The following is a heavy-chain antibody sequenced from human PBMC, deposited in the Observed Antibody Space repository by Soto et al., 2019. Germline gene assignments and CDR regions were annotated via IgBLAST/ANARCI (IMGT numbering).Heavy chain of an antibody. D-gene: IGHD3-3*01. Sequence: PGGSLRLSCAASGFTFSSYSMNWVRQAPGKGLEWVSSISSSSSYIYYADSVKGRFTISRDNAKNTLYLQMNSLRAEDTAVYYCAKASGYFAFSGYMDVWGKGTTVTVSS. CDR2: ISSSSSYI. CDR1: GFTFSSYS. V-gene: IGHV3-21*04. CDR3: AKASGYFAFSGYMDV. J-gene: IGHJ6*03.